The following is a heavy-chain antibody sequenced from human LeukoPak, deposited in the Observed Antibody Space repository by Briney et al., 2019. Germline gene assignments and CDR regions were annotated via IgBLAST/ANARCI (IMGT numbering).Heavy chain of an antibody. CDR2: IYYSGST. V-gene: IGHV4-30-4*01. J-gene: IGHJ5*02. CDR3: ARDPGPFWFDP. CDR1: GGSISSGDYY. D-gene: IGHD7-27*01. Sequence: SETLSLTCTVSGGSISSGDYYWSWIRQPPGKGLEWIGYIYYSGSTYYNPSLKSRVTISVDTSKNQFSLKLSSVTAADTAVYYCARDPGPFWFDPWAREPWSPSPQ.